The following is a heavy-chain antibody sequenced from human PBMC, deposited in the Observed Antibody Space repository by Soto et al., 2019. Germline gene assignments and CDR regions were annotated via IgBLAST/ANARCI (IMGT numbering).Heavy chain of an antibody. V-gene: IGHV3-33*01. CDR1: GFTFSSYG. CDR3: AREAGCGGDCLPDAFDI. D-gene: IGHD2-21*02. Sequence: QVQLVESGGGVVQPGRSLRLSCAASGFTFSSYGMHWVRQAPGKGLEWVAVIWYDGSNKYYADSVKGRFTISRDNSKNPLYLQMNSLRAEDTAVYYCAREAGCGGDCLPDAFDIWGQGTMVTVSS. J-gene: IGHJ3*02. CDR2: IWYDGSNK.